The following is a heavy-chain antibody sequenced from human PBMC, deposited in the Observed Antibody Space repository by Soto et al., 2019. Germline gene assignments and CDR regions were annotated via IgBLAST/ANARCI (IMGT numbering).Heavy chain of an antibody. J-gene: IGHJ4*02. CDR2: IYYIGIX. V-gene: IGHV4-39*01. D-gene: IGHD3-22*01. CDR3: ATSYDSSGCDY. CDR1: CGSISSISYY. Sequence: PSETLSLTCTVSCGSISSISYYWGWIRQPPGKGLEWIGSIYYIGIXXYIPSLKXXVSISIETSNXRFSLXLRSVTSADKAVYYCATSYDSSGCDYCGQGTLVTVSX.